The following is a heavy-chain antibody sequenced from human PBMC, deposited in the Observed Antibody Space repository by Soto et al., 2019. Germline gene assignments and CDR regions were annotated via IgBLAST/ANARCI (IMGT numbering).Heavy chain of an antibody. D-gene: IGHD3-3*01. CDR3: ARRQAPITIFGVVKSPINYYGMDV. V-gene: IGHV4-34*01. J-gene: IGHJ6*02. Sequence: SETLSLTCAVYGGSFSGYYWGWIRQPPGKGLEWIGEINHSGSTNYNPSLKSRVTISVDTSKNQFSLKLSSVTAADTAVYYCARRQAPITIFGVVKSPINYYGMDVWGQGTTVTVSS. CDR1: GGSFSGYY. CDR2: INHSGST.